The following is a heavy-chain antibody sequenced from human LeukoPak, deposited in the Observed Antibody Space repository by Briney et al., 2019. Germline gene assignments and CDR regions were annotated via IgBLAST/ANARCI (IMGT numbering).Heavy chain of an antibody. J-gene: IGHJ4*02. CDR3: ARSGDSSGYYYDY. CDR1: GYSFTSYW. Sequence: GESLEISCKGSGYSFTSYWIGWVRQMPGKGLEWMGIIYPGDSDTIYSPSFQGQVTISADKSISTAYLQWSSLKASDTAMYYCARSGDSSGYYYDYWGQGTLVTVSS. CDR2: IYPGDSDT. D-gene: IGHD3-22*01. V-gene: IGHV5-51*01.